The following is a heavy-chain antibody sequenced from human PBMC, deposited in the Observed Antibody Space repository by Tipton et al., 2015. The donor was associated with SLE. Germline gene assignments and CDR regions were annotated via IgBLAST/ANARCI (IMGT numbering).Heavy chain of an antibody. V-gene: IGHV4-30-2*01. J-gene: IGHJ5*01. Sequence: TLSLTCAVSGGSISSGTHSWSWIRQPPGKGLEWLGYFFHSGSTYYNPSLKGRVTLTADRSKNQFSLKLTSVTAADTAFYYCARQRAGNGDYWIDSWGQGTLVTVSS. D-gene: IGHD4-17*01. CDR3: ARQRAGNGDYWIDS. CDR1: GGSISSGTHS. CDR2: FFHSGST.